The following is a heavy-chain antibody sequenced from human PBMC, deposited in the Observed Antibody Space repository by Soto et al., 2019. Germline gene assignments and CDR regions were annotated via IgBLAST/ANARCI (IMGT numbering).Heavy chain of an antibody. J-gene: IGHJ6*02. CDR2: IIPIFGTA. CDR3: ARPLFPRGGGRVATYGMDV. D-gene: IGHD1-26*01. V-gene: IGHV1-69*01. Sequence: QVQLVQSGAEVKKPGSSVKVSCKASGGTFSSNAISWVRQAPGQGLEWMGGIIPIFGTADYAQNFQGRVTITADEYTGTAYMEVRSLRSEDTAAYYCARPLFPRGGGRVATYGMDVWGQGTTVTVSS. CDR1: GGTFSSNA.